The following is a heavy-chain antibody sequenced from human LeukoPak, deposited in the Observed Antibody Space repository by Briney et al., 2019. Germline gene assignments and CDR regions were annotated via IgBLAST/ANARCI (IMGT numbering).Heavy chain of an antibody. CDR3: AKRGVVIRVILVGFHKEAYYFES. Sequence: GGSLRLSCAVSGITLSNYGMSWVRQAPGKGLEWVAGISDSGGSTNYADSVKGRFTISRDNPENTLYLQMNSLRAEDTAVYFCAKRGVVIRVILVGFHKEAYYFESWGQGALVTVSS. J-gene: IGHJ4*02. CDR2: ISDSGGST. D-gene: IGHD3/OR15-3a*01. CDR1: GITLSNYG. V-gene: IGHV3-23*01.